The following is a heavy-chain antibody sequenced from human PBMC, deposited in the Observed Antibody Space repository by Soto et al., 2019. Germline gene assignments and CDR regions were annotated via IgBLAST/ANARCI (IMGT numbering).Heavy chain of an antibody. V-gene: IGHV3-15*04. CDR3: GAESHVTPHYFEN. J-gene: IGHJ4*02. D-gene: IGHD2-21*02. CDR1: GIIVSDSW. CDR2: LESTESGGGT. Sequence: PGGSLRLSCAASGIIVSDSWVNWVRQAPGKGLEWVGRLESTESGGGTDFASTVEGRFTISRDESKNTLSLHMARLEPEDTALFYCGAESHVTPHYFENWGQGALVTVAS.